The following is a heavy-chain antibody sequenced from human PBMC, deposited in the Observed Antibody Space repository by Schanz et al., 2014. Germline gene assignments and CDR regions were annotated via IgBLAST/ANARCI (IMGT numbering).Heavy chain of an antibody. J-gene: IGHJ5*02. CDR3: AKAEYDILTDSYSRLDP. Sequence: QVQMVESGGGVVQPGRSLRLSCAASGFAFSVYGMHWVRQAPGKGPEWVAVIWNNGVTKYYADSVRGRFTISRDNSRNTLYLQMNSLRSDDTAVYYCAKAEYDILTDSYSRLDPWGQGTLVTVSS. CDR1: GFAFSVYG. V-gene: IGHV3-33*06. CDR2: IWNNGVTK. D-gene: IGHD3-9*01.